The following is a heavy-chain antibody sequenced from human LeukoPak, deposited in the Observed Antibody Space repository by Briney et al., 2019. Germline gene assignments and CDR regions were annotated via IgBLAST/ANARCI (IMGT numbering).Heavy chain of an antibody. D-gene: IGHD1-26*01. CDR3: ARPLKIVGGTPYCMDV. CDR1: GGSISSYC. J-gene: IGHJ6*03. V-gene: IGHV4-59*08. CDR2: ICYSGSGST. Sequence: SETLSLTCTVSGGSISSYCWSWIRQPPGKGLVWIGYICYSGSGSTNYNPSLKSRVTISVDTSKNQFSLKLNSVTAADTAVYYCARPLKIVGGTPYCMDVWGKGTTVTVSS.